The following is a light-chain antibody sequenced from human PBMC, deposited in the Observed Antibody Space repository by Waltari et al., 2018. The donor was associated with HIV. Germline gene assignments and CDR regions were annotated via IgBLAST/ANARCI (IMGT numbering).Light chain of an antibody. J-gene: IGLJ1*01. CDR3: QAWDSSTAV. Sequence: SYELTQPPSVSVSPGQTATITCSGDKLWDKYVFWYQQKPGQSPVLVISQDIKRPSGIPGRFSGSNSGNTATLTISGTQAMDEADYYCQAWDSSTAVFGTGTKVTVL. CDR2: QDI. CDR1: KLWDKY. V-gene: IGLV3-1*01.